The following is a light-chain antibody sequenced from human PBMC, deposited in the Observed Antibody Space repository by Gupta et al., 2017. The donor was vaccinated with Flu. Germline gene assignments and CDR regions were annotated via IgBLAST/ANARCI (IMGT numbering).Light chain of an antibody. J-gene: IGLJ1*01. Sequence: LTQPPSVSVSPGQTATIVCSGDRLGHKFTSWFQQKLGQSPTLVIYRNNERPSGIPDRFSGSKSGDTATLTISGTQTVDEADYFCQAWDNNYVYVFGAGTKVSVL. CDR1: RLGHKF. V-gene: IGLV3-1*01. CDR3: QAWDNNYVYV. CDR2: RNN.